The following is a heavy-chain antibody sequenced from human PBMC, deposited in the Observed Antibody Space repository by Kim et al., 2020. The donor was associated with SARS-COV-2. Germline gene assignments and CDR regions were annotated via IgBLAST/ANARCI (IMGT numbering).Heavy chain of an antibody. Sequence: TYAQKVQGRCTSTAAESTSTAYMELSSLRSEDTAVYYCARVRQQGRVLDVWGQGTTVTVSS. J-gene: IGHJ6*02. D-gene: IGHD3-10*01. CDR3: ARVRQQGRVLDV. V-gene: IGHV1-69*01.